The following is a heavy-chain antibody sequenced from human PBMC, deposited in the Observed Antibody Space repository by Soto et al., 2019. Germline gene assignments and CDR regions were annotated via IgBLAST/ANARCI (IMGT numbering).Heavy chain of an antibody. CDR3: ARDRGIADSYFEY. CDR1: FYTVTIYG. D-gene: IGHD6-13*01. Sequence: ASVXVSFKSAFYTVTIYGIVCFLQAPGQGLECMGWISAYNGNTNYAQKLQGRVTMTTDTSTSTAYMELRSLRSDDTAVYYCARDRGIADSYFEYWGQGPLVTVYS. J-gene: IGHJ4*02. CDR2: ISAYNGNT. V-gene: IGHV1-18*01.